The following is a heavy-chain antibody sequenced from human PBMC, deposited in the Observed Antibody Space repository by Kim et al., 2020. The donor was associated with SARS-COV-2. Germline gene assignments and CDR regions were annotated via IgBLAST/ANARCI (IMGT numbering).Heavy chain of an antibody. J-gene: IGHJ4*02. CDR3: ASRAVAGYFDY. V-gene: IGHV4-34*01. D-gene: IGHD6-19*01. Sequence: SETLSLTCAVYGGSFSGYYWSWIRQPPGKGLEWIGEINHSGSTNYNPSLKSRVTISVDTSKNQFSLKLSSVTAADTAVYYCASRAVAGYFDYWGQGTLVTVSS. CDR1: GGSFSGYY. CDR2: INHSGST.